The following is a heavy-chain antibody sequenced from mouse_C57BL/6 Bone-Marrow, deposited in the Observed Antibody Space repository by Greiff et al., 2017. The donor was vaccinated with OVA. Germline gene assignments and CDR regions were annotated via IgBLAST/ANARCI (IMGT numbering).Heavy chain of an antibody. CDR3: ARNKRYSNYSAY. D-gene: IGHD2-5*01. CDR2: IYPRSGNT. CDR1: GYTFTSYG. V-gene: IGHV1-81*01. Sequence: VQLQQSGAELARPGASVKLSCKASGYTFTSYGISWVKQRTGQGLEWIGEIYPRSGNTYYNEKFKGKATLTADKSSSTAYMELRSLTSEDSAVYFCARNKRYSNYSAYWGQGTLVTVSA. J-gene: IGHJ3*01.